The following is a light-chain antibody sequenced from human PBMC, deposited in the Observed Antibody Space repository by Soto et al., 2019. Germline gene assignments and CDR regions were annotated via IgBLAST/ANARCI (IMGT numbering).Light chain of an antibody. J-gene: IGKJ5*01. CDR3: QQYSSSPLIT. Sequence: EIVWTQSPGTLSWSPCQRSTLTCRSSQSLSADHIAWYQQKPGQPPKLLIYAASSRATGVPDRFSGSGSGAHFTLTISRLEPEDFAVYHCQQYSSSPLITFGQGTRLEIK. CDR2: AAS. CDR1: QSLSADH. V-gene: IGKV3-20*01.